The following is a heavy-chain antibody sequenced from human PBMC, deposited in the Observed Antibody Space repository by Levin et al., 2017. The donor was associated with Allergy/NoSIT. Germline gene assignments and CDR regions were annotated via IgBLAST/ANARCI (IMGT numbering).Heavy chain of an antibody. CDR3: AATDGVRYSDYDYFDY. V-gene: IGHV4-31*03. Sequence: PSETLSLTCTVSGASINSGGYYWNWIRQQPGKALEWIGYISYSGSIHYNPSLQSRLIISVDTCKYHLSLKLSSVPAADTAIYYCAATDGVRYSDYDYFDYWGQGTVVTVS. CDR1: GASINSGGYY. J-gene: IGHJ4*02. D-gene: IGHD5-12*01. CDR2: ISYSGSI.